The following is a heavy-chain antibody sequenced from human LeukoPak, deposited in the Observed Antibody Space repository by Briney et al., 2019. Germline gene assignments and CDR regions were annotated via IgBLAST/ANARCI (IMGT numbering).Heavy chain of an antibody. CDR3: ARGRDGDYEGKYFQH. J-gene: IGHJ1*01. V-gene: IGHV1-58*02. D-gene: IGHD4-17*01. Sequence: SVKVSCKASGFTFTSSAMQCVRQARGQRLEWIGWIVVGSGNTNYAQKFQERVTITRDMSTSTAYMELSSLRSEDTAVYYCARGRDGDYEGKYFQHWGQGTLVTVSS. CDR2: IVVGSGNT. CDR1: GFTFTSSA.